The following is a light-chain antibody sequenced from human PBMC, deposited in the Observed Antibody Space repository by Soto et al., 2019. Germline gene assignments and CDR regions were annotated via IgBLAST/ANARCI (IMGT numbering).Light chain of an antibody. CDR3: QQYYLTPYT. V-gene: IGKV4-1*01. CDR2: WAS. Sequence: DIVLTQSPDSLAVSLGERATINCKSDQSLLYTANNKYYLAWYQHKAGQSPKLLIHWASARDSGVPDRLSGSGSGTDFTLTINSLQAEDVAVYYCQQYYLTPYTFGQGTKLELK. J-gene: IGKJ2*01. CDR1: QSLLYTANNKYY.